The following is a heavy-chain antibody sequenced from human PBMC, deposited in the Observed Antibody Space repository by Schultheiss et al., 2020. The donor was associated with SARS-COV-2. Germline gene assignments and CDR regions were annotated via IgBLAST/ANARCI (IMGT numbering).Heavy chain of an antibody. V-gene: IGHV4-31*03. Sequence: SETLSLTCTVSGGSISSSSYYWSWIRQHPGKGLEWIGYIYYSGSTNYNPSLKRRVTISGDTSKNQFSLKLSSVTAADTAVYYCARDQVVPAAMFNVWGQGTTVTVSS. CDR2: IYYSGST. J-gene: IGHJ6*02. D-gene: IGHD2-2*01. CDR3: ARDQVVPAAMFNV. CDR1: GGSISSSSYY.